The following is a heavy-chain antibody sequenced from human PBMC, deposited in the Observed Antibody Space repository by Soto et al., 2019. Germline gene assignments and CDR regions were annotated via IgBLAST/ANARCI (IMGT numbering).Heavy chain of an antibody. CDR2: IYYSGST. D-gene: IGHD3-10*01. Sequence: SETLSLTCTVSGASVSSATYYWNWIRQPPGKPLEWIGYIYYSGSTNYNPSLKSRVTISLDTSNDQFSLKLSSVTAADTAVYYCVRDLFRGPIDYWGQGTLVTVSS. CDR3: VRDLFRGPIDY. V-gene: IGHV4-61*01. J-gene: IGHJ4*02. CDR1: GASVSSATYY.